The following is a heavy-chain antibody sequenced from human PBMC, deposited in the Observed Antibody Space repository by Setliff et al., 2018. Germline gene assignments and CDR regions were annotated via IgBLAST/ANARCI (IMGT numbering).Heavy chain of an antibody. V-gene: IGHV3-23*05. CDR1: GFTISGYA. Sequence: GSLRLSCVGSGFTISGYAMTWVRQVPGKGLEWISSIKDSGYSTYYADSVKGRFTISRDNSKNTLYLQMNGLRAEDSALYYCAKDPNGDFFGAFDTWGQGALVTVSS. J-gene: IGHJ5*02. D-gene: IGHD4-17*01. CDR2: IKDSGYST. CDR3: AKDPNGDFFGAFDT.